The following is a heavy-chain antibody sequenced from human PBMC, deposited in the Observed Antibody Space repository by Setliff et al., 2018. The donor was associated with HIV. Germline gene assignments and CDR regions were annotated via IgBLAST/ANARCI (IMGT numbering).Heavy chain of an antibody. CDR2: IHHAGST. CDR1: GYSLSSNFL. CDR3: ARHDCGGNCDINWFDP. V-gene: IGHV4-38-2*01. J-gene: IGHJ5*02. Sequence: RSLTCAVSGYSLSSNFLWGWVRQPPGQGLEWIGSIHHAGSTYYNPSLKSRVRISLDTSKNQFSLKLSSVTAADTAVYYCARHDCGGNCDINWFDPWGQGTLVTVSS. D-gene: IGHD2-21*02.